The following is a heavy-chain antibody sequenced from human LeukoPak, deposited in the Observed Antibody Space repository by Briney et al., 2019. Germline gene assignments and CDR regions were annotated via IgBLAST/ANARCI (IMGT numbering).Heavy chain of an antibody. CDR1: GGSISSYY. CDR2: IYTSGST. D-gene: IGHD3-3*01. CDR3: AREPYYDFWSGSFDY. Sequence: SETLSLTCTVSGGSISSYYWSWIRQPAGKGLEWIGRIYTSGSTNYNPSLKSLVTMSVDTSKNQFSLKLSSVTAADTAVYYCAREPYYDFWSGSFDYWGQGTLVTVSS. J-gene: IGHJ4*02. V-gene: IGHV4-4*07.